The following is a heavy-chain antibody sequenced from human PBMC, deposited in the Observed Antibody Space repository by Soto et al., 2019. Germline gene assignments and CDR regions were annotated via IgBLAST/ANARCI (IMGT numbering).Heavy chain of an antibody. Sequence: QLQLQESGPGLVKPSETLSLTCTVSGGSISSSSYYWGWIRQPPGKGLEWIGSIYYSGSTYYNPSLKSRVTISVDTSKNQFSLKPSSVTAADTAVYYCARQPRIAAAARGWFDPWGQGTLVTVSS. CDR1: GGSISSSSYY. V-gene: IGHV4-39*01. CDR2: IYYSGST. D-gene: IGHD6-13*01. CDR3: ARQPRIAAAARGWFDP. J-gene: IGHJ5*02.